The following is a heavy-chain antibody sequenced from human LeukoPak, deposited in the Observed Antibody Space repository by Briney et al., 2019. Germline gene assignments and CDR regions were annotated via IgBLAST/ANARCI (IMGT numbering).Heavy chain of an antibody. CDR1: GGSITNTNYY. J-gene: IGHJ4*02. D-gene: IGHD2-2*01. CDR2: VYHSGIT. CDR3: ARVYCSSNSCYLDY. V-gene: IGHV4-39*07. Sequence: SETLSLTCCVSGGSITNTNYYWAWIRQPPGEGLEWIGSVYHSGITYYPPSLKSRVTISVDTSKNQFSLKLRCVTAADTAVYYCARVYCSSNSCYLDYWSQGTLVTVSS.